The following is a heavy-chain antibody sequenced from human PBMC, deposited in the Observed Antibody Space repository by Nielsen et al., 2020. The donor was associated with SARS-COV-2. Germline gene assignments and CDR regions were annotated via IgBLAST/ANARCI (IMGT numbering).Heavy chain of an antibody. CDR2: IYYSGST. Sequence: SETLSLTCTVSGGSFSSYYWSWIRQPPGKGLEWIGYIYYSGSTNYNPSLKSRVTISVDTSKNQFSLKLSSVTAADTAVYYCARRALGYCSGGSCFDAFDIWGQGTMVTVSS. CDR3: ARRALGYCSGGSCFDAFDI. V-gene: IGHV4-59*08. J-gene: IGHJ3*02. D-gene: IGHD2-15*01. CDR1: GGSFSSYY.